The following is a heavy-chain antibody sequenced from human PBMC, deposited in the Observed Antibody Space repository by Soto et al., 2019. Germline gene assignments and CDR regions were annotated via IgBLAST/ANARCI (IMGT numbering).Heavy chain of an antibody. D-gene: IGHD3-3*01. J-gene: IGHJ6*02. Sequence: PSETLSLTCAVYGGSFRGYYWSWIRQPPGKGLEWIGEINHSGSTNYNPSLKSRVTISVDTSKNQFSLKLSSVTAADTAVYYCARAAYYDFWSGYYTRSDYYYYGMDVWGQGTTVTVSS. CDR3: ARAAYYDFWSGYYTRSDYYYYGMDV. CDR1: GGSFRGYY. V-gene: IGHV4-34*01. CDR2: INHSGST.